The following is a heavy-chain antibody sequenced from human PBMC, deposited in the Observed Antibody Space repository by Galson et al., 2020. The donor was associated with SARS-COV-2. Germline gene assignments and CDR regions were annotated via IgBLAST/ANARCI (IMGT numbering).Heavy chain of an antibody. CDR3: ARDDLPESNLTGREFFDR. J-gene: IGHJ2*01. CDR1: GGSISSYY. CDR2: IYTRATT. V-gene: IGHV4-4*07. Sequence: SEPLSLTCTVTGGSISSYYWSWLRQPAGNGLEWIGHIYTRATTKYNPSLKGRVTMSLDRSENQVSLKLNSVTAAGTAVYYCARDDLPESNLTGREFFDRWGRGIWVTGSS. D-gene: IGHD3-9*01.